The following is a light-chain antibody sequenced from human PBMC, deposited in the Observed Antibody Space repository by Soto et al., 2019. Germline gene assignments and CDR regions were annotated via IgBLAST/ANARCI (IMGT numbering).Light chain of an antibody. Sequence: DIQMTQSPSTLSASIGDRVTITCRTSQSVDSWLAWYQQKPGKAPKLLIYKASSLQTGVPSRFSGSGSGTEFTVTISRLQPDDFATYYCQLYNDYSRMFGQGTKVEIK. CDR1: QSVDSW. J-gene: IGKJ1*01. V-gene: IGKV1-5*03. CDR3: QLYNDYSRM. CDR2: KAS.